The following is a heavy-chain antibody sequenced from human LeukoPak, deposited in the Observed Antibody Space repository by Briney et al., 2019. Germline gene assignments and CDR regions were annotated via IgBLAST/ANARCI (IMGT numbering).Heavy chain of an antibody. Sequence: SETLSLTCIVSGGSISSSGYYWGWIRQPPGKGLEWIGSINYSGTTYYNPSLRSRVTISVDTSKNQFSLKLSSVTAADTAVYYCARVPYDRPANDAFDIWGQGTMVTVSS. D-gene: IGHD3-16*01. J-gene: IGHJ3*02. CDR1: GGSISSSGYY. CDR3: ARVPYDRPANDAFDI. V-gene: IGHV4-39*07. CDR2: INYSGTT.